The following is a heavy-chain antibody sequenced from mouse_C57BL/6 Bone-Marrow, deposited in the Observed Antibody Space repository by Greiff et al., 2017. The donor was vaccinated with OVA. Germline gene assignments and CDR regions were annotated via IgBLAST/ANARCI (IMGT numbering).Heavy chain of an antibody. D-gene: IGHD1-1*01. CDR1: GYTFTSYW. Sequence: QVQLQQPGAELVKPGASVKMSCKASGYTFTSYWITWVKQRPGQGLEWIGDIYPGSGSTNYNEKFKSKATLTVDKSSSTAYMQLSSLTSEDSAVYYCALGVTTVVADFDYWGQGTTLTVSS. CDR3: ALGVTTVVADFDY. V-gene: IGHV1-55*01. J-gene: IGHJ2*01. CDR2: IYPGSGST.